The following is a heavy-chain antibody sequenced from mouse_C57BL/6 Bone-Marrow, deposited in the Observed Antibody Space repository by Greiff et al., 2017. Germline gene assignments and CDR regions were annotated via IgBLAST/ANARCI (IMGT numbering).Heavy chain of an antibody. J-gene: IGHJ2*01. V-gene: IGHV2-2*01. CDR2: IWSGGST. Sequence: VQLQQSGPGLVQPSQSLSITCTVSGFSLTSYGVHWVRQSPGKGLEWLGVIWSGGSTDYNAAFISRLSISKDNSKSQVFFKMNSLQADDTAIYYCARNLGTVVAFDDWGQGTTLTVSS. CDR3: ARNLGTVVAFDD. D-gene: IGHD1-1*01. CDR1: GFSLTSYG.